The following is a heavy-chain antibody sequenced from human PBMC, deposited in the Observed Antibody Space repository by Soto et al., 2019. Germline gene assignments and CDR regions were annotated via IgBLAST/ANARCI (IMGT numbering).Heavy chain of an antibody. CDR3: ERDPAPIGGYDY. Sequence: PGGSLRLSCAASGFTFSNYWMHWVRQAPGKGLVWVSRINSDGSSTTYADSVKARFTIFRDNAKNTLYLQMNSLRAEDTAVYYCERDPAPIGGYDYWGQGTLVTGSS. D-gene: IGHD6-19*01. V-gene: IGHV3-74*01. J-gene: IGHJ4*02. CDR1: GFTFSNYW. CDR2: INSDGSST.